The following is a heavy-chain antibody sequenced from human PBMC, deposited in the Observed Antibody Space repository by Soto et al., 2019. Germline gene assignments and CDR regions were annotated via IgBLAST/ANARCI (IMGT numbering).Heavy chain of an antibody. V-gene: IGHV1-46*01. J-gene: IGHJ3*02. CDR2: INPSGGST. D-gene: IGHD3-16*01. CDR3: ARAPFRGVYAFDI. Sequence: ASVKVSCKASGYTFTSYCMHWVRQAPGQGLEWMGIINPSGGSTSYAQKFQGRVTMTRDTSTSTVYMELSSLRSEDTAVYYCARAPFRGVYAFDIWRQGTMVTVSS. CDR1: GYTFTSYC.